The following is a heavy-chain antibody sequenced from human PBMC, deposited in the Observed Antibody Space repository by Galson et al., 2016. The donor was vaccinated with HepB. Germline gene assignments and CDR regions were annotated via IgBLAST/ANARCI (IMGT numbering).Heavy chain of an antibody. CDR1: GFNFNTFT. V-gene: IGHV3-21*06. Sequence: SLRLSCAASGFNFNTFTMHWVRQAPGKGLEWVSSISGGSQHIYYADSVNGRFAISRDNAANSVFLQMNSLRAEDTAVYFCARESYYGSGNYQDYWGQGTLVTVSA. D-gene: IGHD3-10*01. J-gene: IGHJ4*02. CDR2: ISGGSQHI. CDR3: ARESYYGSGNYQDY.